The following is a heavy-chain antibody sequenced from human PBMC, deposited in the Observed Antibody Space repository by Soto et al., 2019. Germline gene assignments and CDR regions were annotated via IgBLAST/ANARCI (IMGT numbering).Heavy chain of an antibody. D-gene: IGHD3-22*01. J-gene: IGHJ6*02. CDR2: IIPVFGIP. CDR1: GGGLSNFG. CDR3: ASGDATKIVVTTYYAMDV. V-gene: IGHV1-69*12. Sequence: QVQLVQSGAEVKKPGSSVKVSCTASGGGLSNFGISWVRQAPGQGLEWMGAIIPVFGIPNHAPKFQDRVTITAYESTTTVYMEVRSLTSEDTAVYYRASGDATKIVVTTYYAMDVWGQGTTVTVSS.